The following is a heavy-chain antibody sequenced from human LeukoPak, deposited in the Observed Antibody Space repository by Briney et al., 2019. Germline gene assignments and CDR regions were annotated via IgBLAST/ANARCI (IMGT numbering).Heavy chain of an antibody. D-gene: IGHD6-19*01. CDR1: GGSISSFY. V-gene: IGHV4-59*01. Sequence: PSETLSLTCTVSGGSISSFYWNWIRLPPGKGLELIGYIYYSGTTNYNPSLKSRVTISVDTSKNQFSLKLSSVTAADTAVYYCARGGGSGWYRGWFDPWGQGTLVTVSS. CDR2: IYYSGTT. J-gene: IGHJ5*02. CDR3: ARGGGSGWYRGWFDP.